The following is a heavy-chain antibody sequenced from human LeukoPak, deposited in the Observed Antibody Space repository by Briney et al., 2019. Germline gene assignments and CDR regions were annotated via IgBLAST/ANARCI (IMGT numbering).Heavy chain of an antibody. J-gene: IGHJ6*03. V-gene: IGHV4-34*01. CDR1: GGSFSGYY. Sequence: SETLSLTCAVYGGSFSGYYWSWIRQPPGKGLEWIGEINHSGSTNYNPSLKSRVTISVDTSKNQFSLKLSSVTAADTGVYYCARCREGYNYYMDVWGKGTTVTVSS. CDR3: ARCREGYNYYMDV. CDR2: INHSGST. D-gene: IGHD1-26*01.